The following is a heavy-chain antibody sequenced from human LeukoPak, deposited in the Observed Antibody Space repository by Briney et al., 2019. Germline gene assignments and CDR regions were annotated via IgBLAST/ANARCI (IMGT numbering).Heavy chain of an antibody. V-gene: IGHV4-4*02. D-gene: IGHD2-8*01. CDR3: ASIDTNYYYYYGMDV. Sequence: PAGTLSLTCAVSGGSISSSNWWSWVRQPPGKGLEWIGEIYHSGSTNYNPSLKSRVTISVDKSKNQFSLKLSSVTAADTAVYYCASIDTNYYYYYGMDVWGQGTTVTASS. CDR1: GGSISSSNW. J-gene: IGHJ6*02. CDR2: IYHSGST.